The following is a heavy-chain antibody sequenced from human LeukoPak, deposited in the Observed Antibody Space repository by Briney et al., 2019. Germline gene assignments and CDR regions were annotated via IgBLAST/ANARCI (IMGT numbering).Heavy chain of an antibody. CDR3: TTDEAAGTDY. D-gene: IGHD6-13*01. Sequence: GGSLRLSCAAPGLTFRNAWMTWVRQAPGKGLEWVGRIKSKTDGGTIDYAAPVKGRFTISRDDSKNTLFLQMSRLRTEDTAVYYCTTDEAAGTDYWGQGTLVTVSS. CDR1: GLTFRNAW. V-gene: IGHV3-15*01. J-gene: IGHJ4*02. CDR2: IKSKTDGGTI.